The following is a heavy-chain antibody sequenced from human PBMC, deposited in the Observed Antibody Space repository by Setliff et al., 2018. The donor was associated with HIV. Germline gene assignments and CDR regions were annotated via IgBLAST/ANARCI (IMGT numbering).Heavy chain of an antibody. CDR1: GFSFSDYA. Sequence: GGSLRLSCAASGFSFSDYAIHWVRQAPGKGLDWVAHIGSSNHGIHYTASVQGRFTVSRDNANNLLFLEMNNLRVEDTAVYYCASFFGDYGYWGHRTQVTVSS. V-gene: IGHV3-48*04. D-gene: IGHD3-10*01. CDR3: ASFFGDYGY. J-gene: IGHJ4*01. CDR2: IGSSNHGI.